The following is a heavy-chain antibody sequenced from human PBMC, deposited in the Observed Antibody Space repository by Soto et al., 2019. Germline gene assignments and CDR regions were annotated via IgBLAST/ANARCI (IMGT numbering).Heavy chain of an antibody. J-gene: IGHJ4*02. CDR1: GGSISSYY. V-gene: IGHV4-39*01. D-gene: IGHD4-17*01. CDR3: ARSMTTVVTLDY. Sequence: SETLSLTCTVSGGSISSYYWSWIRQPPGKGLEWIGSIYYSGSTYYNPSLKSRVTISVDTSKNQFSLKLSSVTAADTAVYYCARSMTTVVTLDYWGQGTLVTVPQ. CDR2: IYYSGST.